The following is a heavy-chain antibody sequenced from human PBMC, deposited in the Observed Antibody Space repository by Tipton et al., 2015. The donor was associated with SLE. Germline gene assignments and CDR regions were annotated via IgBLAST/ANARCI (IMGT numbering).Heavy chain of an antibody. Sequence: TLSLTCTVSGGSISSSPYYWGWVRQPPGKGLEWIGSVYYTGNTYYNPSLKSRVTISLDTPKNQFSLKLSSVTAADTAVYYCARGYSYADYWGQGTLVTVSS. CDR3: ARGYSYADY. CDR1: GGSISSSPYY. D-gene: IGHD5-18*01. V-gene: IGHV4-39*07. J-gene: IGHJ4*02. CDR2: VYYTGNT.